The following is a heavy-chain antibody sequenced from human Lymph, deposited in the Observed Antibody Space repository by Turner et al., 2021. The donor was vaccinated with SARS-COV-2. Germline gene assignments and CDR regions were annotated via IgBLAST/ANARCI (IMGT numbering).Heavy chain of an antibody. CDR2: IYSGGTT. V-gene: IGHV3-53*02. CDR1: GIIVSRNY. CDR3: ARDLGTYGMDV. Sequence: EVQLVETGGGLIQPGGSLRLSCAASGIIVSRNYMNWVRQAPGKGVEWVSVIYSGGTTYYAESVKGRFTISRDNSKNTLYLQMNSLRVEDTAVYYCARDLGTYGMDVWGQGTTVTVSS. J-gene: IGHJ6*02. D-gene: IGHD6-13*01.